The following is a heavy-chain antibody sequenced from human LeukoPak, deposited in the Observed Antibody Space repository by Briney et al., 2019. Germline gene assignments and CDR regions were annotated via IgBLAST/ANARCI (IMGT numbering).Heavy chain of an antibody. Sequence: GGSLRLSCAASGFTFSSYSMNWVRQAPGKGLEWVSYISSSSTIYYADSVKGRFTISRDNAKNSLYLQMNSLRDEDTAVYYCTPMATIIGFDYWGQGTLVTVSS. CDR1: GFTFSSYS. D-gene: IGHD5-24*01. V-gene: IGHV3-48*02. CDR3: TPMATIIGFDY. CDR2: ISSSSTI. J-gene: IGHJ4*02.